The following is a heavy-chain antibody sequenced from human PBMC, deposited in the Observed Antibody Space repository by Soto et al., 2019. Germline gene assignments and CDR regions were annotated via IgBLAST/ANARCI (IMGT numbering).Heavy chain of an antibody. CDR3: ATKAYLGYCNSTSCYSEPNFDY. CDR2: ISAYNGNT. V-gene: IGHV1-18*01. D-gene: IGHD2-2*01. CDR1: GYTFTSYG. Sequence: GAVKVSCKASGYTFTSYGISWGRQAPGQGLEWMGWISAYNGNTNYAQKLQGRVTMTTDTSTSTAYMELRSLRSADTAVYYCATKAYLGYCNSTSCYSEPNFDYCGQGTLVTVSS. J-gene: IGHJ4*02.